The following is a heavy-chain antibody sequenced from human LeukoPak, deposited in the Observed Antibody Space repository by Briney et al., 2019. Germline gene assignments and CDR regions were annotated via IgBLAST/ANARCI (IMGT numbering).Heavy chain of an antibody. CDR2: IKTDGSEK. D-gene: IGHD3-22*01. CDR1: GFTFSSYW. J-gene: IGHJ4*02. Sequence: PGGSLRLSCVASGFTFSSYWMSWVRQAPGKGLEWVANIKTDGSEKYYVDSVKSRFIISRDNAKNSLYLQMNSLRAEDTAIYYCARDVYYPFDYWGQGTLVTVSS. V-gene: IGHV3-7*01. CDR3: ARDVYYPFDY.